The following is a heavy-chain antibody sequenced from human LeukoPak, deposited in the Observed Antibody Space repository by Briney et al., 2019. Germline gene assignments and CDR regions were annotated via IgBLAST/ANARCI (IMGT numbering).Heavy chain of an antibody. J-gene: IGHJ4*02. Sequence: GSSVKVSCKASGGTFSSYAISWVRQAPGQGLEWMGGIIPIFGTANYAQKFQGRVTITADESTSTAYMELSSLRSEDTAVYYCARARVGATTPHHFDYWGQGTLVTVSS. V-gene: IGHV1-69*01. CDR1: GGTFSSYA. CDR2: IIPIFGTA. D-gene: IGHD1-26*01. CDR3: ARARVGATTPHHFDY.